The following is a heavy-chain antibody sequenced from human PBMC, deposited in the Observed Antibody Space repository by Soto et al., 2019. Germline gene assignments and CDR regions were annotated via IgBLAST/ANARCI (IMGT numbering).Heavy chain of an antibody. D-gene: IGHD4-17*01. CDR1: GFTFSSYS. CDR2: ISSSSSTI. V-gene: IGHV3-48*02. Sequence: EVQLVESGGGWVQPGGSLRLSCAASGFTFSSYSMNGVRQAPGKGLEWVSYISSSSSTIYYADSVKGRFTISRDNAKNSLYLQMNSLRDEDTAVYYCARRRGEMITVTTRALDYWGQGTLVTVSS. CDR3: ARRRGEMITVTTRALDY. J-gene: IGHJ4*02.